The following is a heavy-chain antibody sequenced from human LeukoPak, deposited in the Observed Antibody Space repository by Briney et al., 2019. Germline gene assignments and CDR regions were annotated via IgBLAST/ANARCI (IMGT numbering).Heavy chain of an antibody. D-gene: IGHD2-15*01. CDR1: GYTFISYA. V-gene: IGHV1-3*04. CDR2: INTAKGNT. CDR3: AREGYGAIDY. Sequence: GASVKVSRKASGYTFISYAIHWVRQAPGQRLEWMGWINTAKGNTRYSQKFQGRVTISRNTSASIAYMELSSLRSDDTAVYYCAREGYGAIDYWAREPWSPSPQ. J-gene: IGHJ4*02.